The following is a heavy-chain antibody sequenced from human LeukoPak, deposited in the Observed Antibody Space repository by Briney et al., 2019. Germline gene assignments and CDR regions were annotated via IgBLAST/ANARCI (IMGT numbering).Heavy chain of an antibody. CDR1: GFTFNRSW. V-gene: IGHV3-7*01. J-gene: IGHJ4*02. CDR3: AIWTSGNY. Sequence: GSLRLSCAASGFTFNRSWTNWVRQAPGKGLEWVANMDPSGSQKRYVDSVEGRFTISKDNPGASLYLDMHSLRAEDTAIYYCAIWTSGNYWGQGTLVTVSS. D-gene: IGHD1-1*01. CDR2: MDPSGSQK.